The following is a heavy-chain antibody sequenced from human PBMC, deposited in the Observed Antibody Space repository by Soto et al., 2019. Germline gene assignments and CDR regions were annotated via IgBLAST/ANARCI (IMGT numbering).Heavy chain of an antibody. CDR2: ISGSGDVT. CDR3: ASHNYYNSDRRSSPLDY. V-gene: IGHV3-23*01. D-gene: IGHD3-10*01. CDR1: GFTFSNYA. J-gene: IGHJ4*02. Sequence: EVHLLESGGGLVQPGGSLRLSCAASGFTFSNYAMSWVRQAPGKGLEWVSAISGSGDVTPYADSVKGRFTISRGNSKTTLYLQMNSLRAEDTAVYFCASHNYYNSDRRSSPLDYWGPGTLVTVSS.